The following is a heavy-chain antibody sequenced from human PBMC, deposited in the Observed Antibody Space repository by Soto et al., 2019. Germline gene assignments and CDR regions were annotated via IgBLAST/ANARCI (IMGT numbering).Heavy chain of an antibody. Sequence: QVQLVQSGAEVKKPGSSVKVSCKASGGTFSSYAISWVRQAPGQGLEWMGGIIPIFGTANYAQKFQGRVTITADDSTSTAYMELSSVRSEDTAVYYCANGYGGNQNWYFDLWGRGTLVTVSS. J-gene: IGHJ2*01. CDR2: IIPIFGTA. CDR1: GGTFSSYA. CDR3: ANGYGGNQNWYFDL. V-gene: IGHV1-69*01. D-gene: IGHD2-15*01.